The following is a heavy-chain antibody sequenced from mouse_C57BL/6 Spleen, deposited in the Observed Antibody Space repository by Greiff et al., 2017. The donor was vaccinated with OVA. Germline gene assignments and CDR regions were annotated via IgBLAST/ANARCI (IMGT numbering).Heavy chain of an antibody. V-gene: IGHV1-50*01. CDR3: ARGGYPSFAY. CDR2: IDPSDSYT. D-gene: IGHD2-2*01. Sequence: VQLQQPGAELVKPGASVKLSCKASGYTFTSYWMQWVKQRPGQGLEWIGEIDPSDSYTNYNQKFKGKATLTVDTSSSTAYMQLSSLTSEASAVYYCARGGYPSFAYWGQGTLVTVSA. J-gene: IGHJ3*01. CDR1: GYTFTSYW.